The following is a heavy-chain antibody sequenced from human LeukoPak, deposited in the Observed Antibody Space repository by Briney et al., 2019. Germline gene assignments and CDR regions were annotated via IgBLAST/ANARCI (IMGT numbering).Heavy chain of an antibody. V-gene: IGHV1-2*02. J-gene: IGHJ4*02. D-gene: IGHD3-10*01. Sequence: ASVKVSCKASGYTFTDYYIHWVRQAPGQGLEWMGWINPYRGRTNYAQKFQGRVTMTRDTSNSTAYMELSGLRSDDTAVFYCARVDNTLVRGAIPGYFGYWGQGTLVTVSS. CDR3: ARVDNTLVRGAIPGYFGY. CDR1: GYTFTDYY. CDR2: INPYRGRT.